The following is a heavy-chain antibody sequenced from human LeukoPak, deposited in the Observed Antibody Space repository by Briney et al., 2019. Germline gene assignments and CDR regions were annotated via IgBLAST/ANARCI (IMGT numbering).Heavy chain of an antibody. V-gene: IGHV4-61*02. CDR3: ARERGPSIMITFPNPYDYYYYYMDV. CDR2: IYTSGST. D-gene: IGHD3-16*01. J-gene: IGHJ6*03. Sequence: PSETLSLTCTVSGGSISSGSYYWSWIRQPAGKGLEWIGRIYTSGSTNYNPSLKSRVTISVDTSKNQFSLKLSSVTAADTAVYYCARERGPSIMITFPNPYDYYYYYMDVWGKGTTVTVSS. CDR1: GGSISSGSYY.